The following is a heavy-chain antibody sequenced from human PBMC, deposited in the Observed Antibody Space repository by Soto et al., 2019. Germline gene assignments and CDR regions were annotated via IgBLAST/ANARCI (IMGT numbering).Heavy chain of an antibody. Sequence: EVQLLESGGGLVQPGGSLRLSCAASGFTFSRYAMSWVRQAPGKGLEWVSVISGTGVSSYYADSVKGRFTISRDNSNXXXXXXXXXXXXXXXXXXXXXXXXXXXXXXXFDYWGQGTLVTVSS. V-gene: IGHV3-23*01. J-gene: IGHJ4*02. CDR1: GFTFSRYA. CDR2: ISGTGVSS. CDR3: XXXXXXXXXXXFDY.